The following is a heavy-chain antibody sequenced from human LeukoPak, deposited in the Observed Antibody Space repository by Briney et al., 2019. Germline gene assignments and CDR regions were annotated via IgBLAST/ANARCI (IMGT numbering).Heavy chain of an antibody. CDR3: ARDYWWNYDY. V-gene: IGHV3-30*03. D-gene: IGHD1-7*01. CDR1: GFTFSSYG. J-gene: IGHJ4*02. CDR2: ISYDGSNK. Sequence: GGSLRLSCAASGFTFSSYGMHWVRQAPGKGLEWVAVISYDGSNKYYADSVKGRFTTSRDNSKNTIYLQMDSLRAEDTAIYYCARDYWWNYDYWGQGTLVTVSS.